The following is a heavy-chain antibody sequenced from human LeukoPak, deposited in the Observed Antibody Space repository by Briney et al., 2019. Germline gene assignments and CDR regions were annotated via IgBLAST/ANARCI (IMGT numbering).Heavy chain of an antibody. J-gene: IGHJ4*02. Sequence: ASVKVSCKASGYTFTSYGISWVRQAPGQGLEWMGWISAYNGNTNYAQKLQGRVTMTTDTSTSTAYMELRSLRSDGTAVYYCARVDGYYYGSGSFLPYYFDYWGQGTLVTVSS. V-gene: IGHV1-18*04. CDR3: ARVDGYYYGSGSFLPYYFDY. CDR1: GYTFTSYG. D-gene: IGHD3-10*01. CDR2: ISAYNGNT.